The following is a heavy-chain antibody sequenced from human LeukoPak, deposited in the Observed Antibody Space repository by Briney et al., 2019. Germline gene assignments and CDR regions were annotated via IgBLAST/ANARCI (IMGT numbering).Heavy chain of an antibody. CDR1: VYTFTGYY. CDR2: INPNSCGT. Sequence: GASVNVSFKSSVYTFTGYYMHGVRQAPGQGREWMGWINPNSCGTNYAQKFQGRVTMTSDTSISTAYMELSSLRSEDTGVYYCARAGPFPDYWGQGTLVTVSS. CDR3: ARAGPFPDY. J-gene: IGHJ4*02. V-gene: IGHV1-2*02. D-gene: IGHD2-8*02.